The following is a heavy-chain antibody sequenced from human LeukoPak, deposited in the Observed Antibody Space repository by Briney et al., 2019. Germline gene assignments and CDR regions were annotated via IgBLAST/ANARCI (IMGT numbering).Heavy chain of an antibody. V-gene: IGHV3-33*01. J-gene: IGHJ5*02. Sequence: QPGRSLRLSCAASGFTFSSYGMHWVRQAPGKGLEWVAVIWYDGSNKYYADSVKGRFTISRDNSKNTLYLQMNSLRAGDTAVYYCARELKDYDILTGWSLGPWGQGTLVTVSS. CDR1: GFTFSSYG. CDR3: ARELKDYDILTGWSLGP. CDR2: IWYDGSNK. D-gene: IGHD3-9*01.